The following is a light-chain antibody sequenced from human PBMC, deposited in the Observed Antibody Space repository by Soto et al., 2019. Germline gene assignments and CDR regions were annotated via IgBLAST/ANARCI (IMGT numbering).Light chain of an antibody. CDR3: MQGTHWPPT. CDR2: KAS. V-gene: IGKV2-30*01. CDR1: RSLVYSDGNAY. Sequence: DVVMTQSPLSLPVTLGQPASISCRSSRSLVYSDGNAYLNWFHQRPGQSPRRLIYKASNRDSGVPDRLSVSGSGTDFTLHINRVEAEDVGVYYCMQGTHWPPTFGRGTRVEIE. J-gene: IGKJ1*01.